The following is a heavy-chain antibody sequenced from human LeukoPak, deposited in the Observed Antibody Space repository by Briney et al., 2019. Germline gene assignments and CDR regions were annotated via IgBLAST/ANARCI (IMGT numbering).Heavy chain of an antibody. D-gene: IGHD2-15*01. CDR2: IIPIFGIA. Sequence: SVKVSCKASGGTFSSYAISWVRQAPGQGLEWMGRIIPIFGIANYAQKFQGRVTITADKSTSTAYMELSSLGSEDTAVYYCARRQPDRIGKPFDYWGQGTLVTVSS. CDR1: GGTFSSYA. CDR3: ARRQPDRIGKPFDY. V-gene: IGHV1-69*04. J-gene: IGHJ4*02.